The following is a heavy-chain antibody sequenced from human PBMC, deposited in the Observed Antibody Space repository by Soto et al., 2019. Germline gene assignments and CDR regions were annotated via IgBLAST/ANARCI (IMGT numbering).Heavy chain of an antibody. CDR3: AHRLGSQTSSGVVPHDAFDI. J-gene: IGHJ3*02. CDR1: GFSLSTSGAG. V-gene: IGHV2-5*01. D-gene: IGHD3-22*01. Sequence: QITLKESGPTLVKPTQTLTLTCTFSGFSLSTSGAGVGWIRQPPGKVLEWLALIYWNDDKRYSPSLNGRLTINQDTSTNAVVLTQTNLDPVDTATYYCAHRLGSQTSSGVVPHDAFDIWGQGTMVTVSS. CDR2: IYWNDDK.